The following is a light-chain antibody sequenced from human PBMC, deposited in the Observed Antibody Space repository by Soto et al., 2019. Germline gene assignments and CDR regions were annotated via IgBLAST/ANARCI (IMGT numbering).Light chain of an antibody. Sequence: QSVLTQPPSVSGAPGQRVTISCTGDSSNIGAGYDVHWYQQLPGTAPKLLIYVNINRPSGVPDRFSASKSGSTASLTISGLQAEDEADYYCCSYEHSRTYVFGTGTKLTVL. CDR3: CSYEHSRTYV. V-gene: IGLV1-40*01. J-gene: IGLJ1*01. CDR2: VNI. CDR1: SSNIGAGYD.